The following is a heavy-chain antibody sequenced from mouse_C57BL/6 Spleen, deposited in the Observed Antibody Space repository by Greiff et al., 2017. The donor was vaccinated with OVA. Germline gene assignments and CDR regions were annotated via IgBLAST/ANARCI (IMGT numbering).Heavy chain of an antibody. CDR1: GYTFTSYW. D-gene: IGHD3-2*02. CDR3: ARRGSSGYSFAY. CDR2: IDPSDSYT. J-gene: IGHJ3*01. V-gene: IGHV1-69*01. Sequence: QVQLKQPGAELVMPGASVKLSCKASGYTFTSYWMHWVKQRPGQGLEWIGEIDPSDSYTNYNQKFKGKSTLTVDKSSSTAYMQLSSLTSEDSAVYYCARRGSSGYSFAYWGQGTLVTVSA.